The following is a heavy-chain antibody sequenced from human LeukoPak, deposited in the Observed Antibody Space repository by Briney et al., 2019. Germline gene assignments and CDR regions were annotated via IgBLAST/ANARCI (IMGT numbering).Heavy chain of an antibody. D-gene: IGHD2-2*01. V-gene: IGHV1-18*01. CDR3: TRWGLCSSTTGLISDK. J-gene: IGHJ1*01. CDR1: GYTFSSYG. Sequence: ASVKVSCKASGYTFSSYGISWVRQAPGQGLEWMGWINGYNGNTNYAQKVQGRVTMTTDTFTATAYMELRSLRSDDTAVYFCTRWGLCSSTTGLISDKWGQGTLLTVSS. CDR2: INGYNGNT.